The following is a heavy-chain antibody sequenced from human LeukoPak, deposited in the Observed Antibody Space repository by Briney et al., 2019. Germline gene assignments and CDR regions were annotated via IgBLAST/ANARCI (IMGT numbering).Heavy chain of an antibody. J-gene: IGHJ4*02. D-gene: IGHD1-1*01. CDR3: ARRRTTGDFDY. Sequence: SQTLSLTCAISGDSVSSNSAAWNWIRPSPSRGLEWLGRTYYRSKWYNDYAESVKSRITINPDTSRNQFSLQLNSVTPEDTAMYYCARRRTTGDFDYWGQGTQVTISS. CDR1: GDSVSSNSAA. V-gene: IGHV6-1*01. CDR2: TYYRSKWYN.